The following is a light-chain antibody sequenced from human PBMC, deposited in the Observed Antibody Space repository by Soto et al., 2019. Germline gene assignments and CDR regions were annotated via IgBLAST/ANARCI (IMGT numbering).Light chain of an antibody. CDR1: QGISNY. CDR2: AAS. CDR3: QQYGYSPVMYT. J-gene: IGKJ2*01. V-gene: IGKV1-27*01. Sequence: DIPMTQSPSSLSASVGDRVTITCRASQGISNYLAWYQQKPGKVPKLLIYAASTLQSGVPSRFSGSGSGTDFTLTISRLEPEDFAVYYCQQYGYSPVMYTFGQGTKLEIK.